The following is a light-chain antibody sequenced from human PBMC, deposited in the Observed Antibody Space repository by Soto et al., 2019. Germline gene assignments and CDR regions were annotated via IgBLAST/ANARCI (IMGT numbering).Light chain of an antibody. J-gene: IGKJ2*01. Sequence: DIQMTQSPSTLSASVGDRVTITCRASQPITAWLAWYQQKPGKAPNLLIYDASDLQSGVPSGFSGSGSGTEFTLTITGLQPDDFATYYCQQYNLYPYTFGQGTKLEIK. CDR1: QPITAW. CDR2: DAS. CDR3: QQYNLYPYT. V-gene: IGKV1-5*01.